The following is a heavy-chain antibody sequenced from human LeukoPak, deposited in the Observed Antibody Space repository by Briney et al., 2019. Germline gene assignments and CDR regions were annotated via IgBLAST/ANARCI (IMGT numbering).Heavy chain of an antibody. CDR2: IDQDGSEK. V-gene: IGHV3-7*01. J-gene: IGHJ1*01. D-gene: IGHD3-22*01. Sequence: GGSLRLSCAASGFTFSNYWMTWVRQAPGKGLERVANIDQDGSEKNYVDSVKGRFTISRDNAKNSVYLQMNSLRDDDTAVYYCAIMTTYYDSSGYYPFQHWGQGTLVTVSS. CDR1: GFTFSNYW. CDR3: AIMTTYYDSSGYYPFQH.